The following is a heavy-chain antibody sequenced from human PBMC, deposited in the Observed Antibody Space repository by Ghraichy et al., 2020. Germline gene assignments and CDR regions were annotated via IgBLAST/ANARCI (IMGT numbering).Heavy chain of an antibody. D-gene: IGHD4-23*01. CDR3: ASHDYGGNSDLTNAFDI. CDR2: ISAYNGNT. V-gene: IGHV1-18*01. J-gene: IGHJ3*02. Sequence: ASVKVSCKASGYTFTSYGISWVRQAPGQGLEWMGWISAYNGNTNYAQKLQGRVTMTTDTSTSTAYMELRSLRSDDTAVYYCASHDYGGNSDLTNAFDIWGQGTMVTVSS. CDR1: GYTFTSYG.